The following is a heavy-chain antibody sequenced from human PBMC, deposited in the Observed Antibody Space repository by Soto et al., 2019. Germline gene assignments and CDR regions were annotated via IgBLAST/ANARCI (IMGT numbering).Heavy chain of an antibody. CDR3: AREGFDILTGYPLGYFDY. Sequence: GGSLRLSCAASGFTVSSNYMSWVRQAPGKGLEWVSVIYSGGSTYYADSVKGRFTISTDNSKNTLYLQMNSLRAEDTAVYYCAREGFDILTGYPLGYFDYWGQGTLVTVSS. D-gene: IGHD3-9*01. J-gene: IGHJ4*02. V-gene: IGHV3-66*01. CDR2: IYSGGST. CDR1: GFTVSSNY.